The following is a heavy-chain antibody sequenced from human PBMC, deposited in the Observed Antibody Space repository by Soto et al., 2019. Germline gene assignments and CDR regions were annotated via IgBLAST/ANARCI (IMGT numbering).Heavy chain of an antibody. D-gene: IGHD1-1*01. Sequence: QAQLVQSGAEVKKPGASVNVSCKASGYDYVTYAITWVRQRPGQGLEWIGWISTLNGKTNYAQNSQGRATMTTDTSTRIVHLELRSMRSDDTAVYYCARRVQVSLPDYYGVDVWGQGTRVTVSS. V-gene: IGHV1-18*01. J-gene: IGHJ6*02. CDR2: ISTLNGKT. CDR3: ARRVQVSLPDYYGVDV. CDR1: GYDYVTYA.